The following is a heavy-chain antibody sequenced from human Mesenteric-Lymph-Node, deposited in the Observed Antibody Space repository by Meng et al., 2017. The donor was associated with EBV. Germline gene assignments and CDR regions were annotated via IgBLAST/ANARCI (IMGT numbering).Heavy chain of an antibody. CDR2: INAGNDDT. J-gene: IGHJ5*02. D-gene: IGHD3-16*02. CDR3: ARDLRRLGELSLDL. CDR1: GYTVTNYV. V-gene: IGHV1-3*01. Sequence: QVQVVQFGAEGKKPGALEKVSCKASGYTVTNYVIHWVRQAPGQRLEWMGRINAGNDDTRYSQKFQGRLTISRDTSAKTAYMELSSLRSEDTAVYYCARDLRRLGELSLDLWGQGTLVPSPQ.